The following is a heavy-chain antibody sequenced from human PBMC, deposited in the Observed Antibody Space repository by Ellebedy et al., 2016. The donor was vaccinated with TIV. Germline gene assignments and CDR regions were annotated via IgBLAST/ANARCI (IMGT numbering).Heavy chain of an antibody. D-gene: IGHD1-20*01. Sequence: MPSETLSLTCAVYGGSFSGYYWSWIRQPPGKGLEWIGEINHSGSTNYNPSLKSRVTISVDTSKNQFSLKLSSVTAADTAVYYCARGTEDVLGDNSYWFDPWGQGTLVTVSS. V-gene: IGHV4-34*01. CDR3: ARGTEDVLGDNSYWFDP. CDR1: GGSFSGYY. CDR2: INHSGST. J-gene: IGHJ5*02.